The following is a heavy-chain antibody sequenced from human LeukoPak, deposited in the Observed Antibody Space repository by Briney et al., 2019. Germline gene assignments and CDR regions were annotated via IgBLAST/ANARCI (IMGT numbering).Heavy chain of an antibody. V-gene: IGHV3-21*01. CDR2: ISSSSSYI. J-gene: IGHJ4*02. D-gene: IGHD3-9*01. CDR1: GFTFSSYS. CDR3: ARAGGVLRYFDWSLRGEDFDY. Sequence: GGSLRLSCAASGFTFSSYSMNWVRQAPGKGLEWVSSISSSSSYIYYADSVKGRFTISRDNAKNSLYLQMNSLRAEDTAVYYCARAGGVLRYFDWSLRGEDFDYWGQGTLVTVSS.